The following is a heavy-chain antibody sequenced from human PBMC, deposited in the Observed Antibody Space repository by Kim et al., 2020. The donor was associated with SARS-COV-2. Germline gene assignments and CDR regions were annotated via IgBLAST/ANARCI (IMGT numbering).Heavy chain of an antibody. CDR3: ARNHHTMVRGPDGMDV. D-gene: IGHD3-10*01. V-gene: IGHV4-34*01. Sequence: LKSRVTVSVDTSKNQFSRQLSSVTAAETAVYYCARNHHTMVRGPDGMDVWGQGTTVTVSS. J-gene: IGHJ6*02.